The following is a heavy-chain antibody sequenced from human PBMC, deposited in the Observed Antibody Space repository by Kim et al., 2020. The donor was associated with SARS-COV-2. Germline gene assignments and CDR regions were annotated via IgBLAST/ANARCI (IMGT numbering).Heavy chain of an antibody. J-gene: IGHJ6*02. CDR3: ARDRCSSTSCTIPLPPYYYYYYGMDV. V-gene: IGHV1-18*04. CDR1: GYTFTSYG. CDR2: ISAYNGNT. D-gene: IGHD2-2*01. Sequence: ASVKVSCKASGYTFTSYGISWVRQAPGQGLEWMGWISAYNGNTNYAQKLQGRVTMTTDTSTSTAYMELRSLRSDDTAVYYCARDRCSSTSCTIPLPPYYYYYYGMDVWGQGTTVTVSS.